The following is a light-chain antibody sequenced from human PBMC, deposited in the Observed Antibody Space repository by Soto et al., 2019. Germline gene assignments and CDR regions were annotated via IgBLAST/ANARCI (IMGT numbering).Light chain of an antibody. Sequence: QTVVTQEPSLSVSPGGTVTLTCALTSGSVSSNYYPSWYQQTPGQPPRTLMYSSNNSFFGVPDRFSGSILGNKAALTITGAQADDEADYYCVLYMGGGLWLFGGGTKLTVL. V-gene: IGLV8-61*01. CDR2: SSN. J-gene: IGLJ3*02. CDR1: SGSVSSNYY. CDR3: VLYMGGGLWL.